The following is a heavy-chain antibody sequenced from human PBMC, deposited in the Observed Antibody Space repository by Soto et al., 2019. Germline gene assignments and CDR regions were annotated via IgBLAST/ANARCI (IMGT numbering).Heavy chain of an antibody. CDR2: IIPILGIA. Sequence: SVKVSCKASGGTFSSYTISWVRQAPGQGLEWMGRIIPILGIANYAQKFQGRVTITADKSTSTAYMELSSLRSEDTAVYYCATLRDYYYYMDVWGKGTTVTVSS. CDR3: ATLRDYYYYMDV. V-gene: IGHV1-69*02. D-gene: IGHD5-12*01. J-gene: IGHJ6*03. CDR1: GGTFSSYT.